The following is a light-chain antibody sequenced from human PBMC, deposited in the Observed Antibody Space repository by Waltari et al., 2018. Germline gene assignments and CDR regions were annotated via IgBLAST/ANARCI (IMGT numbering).Light chain of an antibody. CDR1: SSDVGGFNA. CDR2: GLS. J-gene: IGLJ1*01. CDR3: CSYTPSHTYV. Sequence: SALTQPASVSGSPGQSITIPCSGTSSDVGGFNAVSWYQQHPGKPPKLLIYGLSSLPSGISVRFSGSRSGNRASLTISALQADDEADYYCCSYTPSHTYVFGTGTKVTVL. V-gene: IGLV2-14*03.